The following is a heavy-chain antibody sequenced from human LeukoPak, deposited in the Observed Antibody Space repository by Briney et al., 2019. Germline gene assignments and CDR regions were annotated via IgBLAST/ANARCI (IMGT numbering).Heavy chain of an antibody. V-gene: IGHV3-23*01. CDR1: GFTFSSYA. CDR3: AKDVDGYNVLDY. CDR2: ISGSGGST. D-gene: IGHD5-24*01. Sequence: GGSLRLSCAVSGFTFSSYAMSWVRQAPGKGLEWVSAISGSGGSTYYADSVKGRFTISRDNSKNTLYLQMNSLRAEDTAVYYCAKDVDGYNVLDYWGQGTLVTVSS. J-gene: IGHJ4*02.